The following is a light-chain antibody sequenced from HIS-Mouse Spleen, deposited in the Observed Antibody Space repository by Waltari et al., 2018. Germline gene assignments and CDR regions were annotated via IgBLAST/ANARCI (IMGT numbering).Light chain of an antibody. CDR2: DAS. CDR1: QSISSY. CDR3: KQRSNWPIT. V-gene: IGKV3-11*01. J-gene: IGKJ5*01. Sequence: EIVLTQSPATLSLSPGESATLPCRTSQSISSYLAWYQRKPGQSPRLLIYDASNRATDIPARFSGSGSGTDFTLTISGLGPKDFAVYYCKQRSNWPITFGQGTQLEIK.